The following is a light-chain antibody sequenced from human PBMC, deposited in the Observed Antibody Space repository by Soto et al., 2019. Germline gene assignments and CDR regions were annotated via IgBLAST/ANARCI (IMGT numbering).Light chain of an antibody. CDR2: DAS. CDR3: QQFGSLPFT. J-gene: IGKJ3*01. V-gene: IGKV1-33*01. Sequence: DIQMTQSQASLSASVGDRVIITCQASQDITNYVNWYQHKPGRAPKLLMHDASNLETGVPSRFSGSGSGKDFTLTISSLQPEDIATYYCQQFGSLPFTCGPGTKVDIK. CDR1: QDITNY.